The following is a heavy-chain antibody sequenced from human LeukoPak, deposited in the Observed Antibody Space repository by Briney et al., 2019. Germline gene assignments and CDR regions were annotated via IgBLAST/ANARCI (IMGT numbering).Heavy chain of an antibody. D-gene: IGHD3-22*01. CDR2: ISSSSSYI. CDR1: GFTFSSYS. CDR3: ARDHGYYPYYFDY. Sequence: GGSLRLSCAASGFTFSSYSMNWVRQAPGKGLEWVSSISSSSSYIYYADSVKGRFTISRDNAKNSLYLQMNSLRAEDTAVYYCARDHGYYPYYFDYWGQGTLVTVSS. J-gene: IGHJ4*02. V-gene: IGHV3-21*01.